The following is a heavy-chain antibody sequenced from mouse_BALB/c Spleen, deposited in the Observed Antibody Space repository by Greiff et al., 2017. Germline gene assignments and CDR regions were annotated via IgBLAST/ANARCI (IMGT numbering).Heavy chain of an antibody. CDR3: CERETGTMDY. Sequence: QVQLKQSGPGLVAPSQSLSITCNASGFSLTSYGVSWVRQPPGKGLEWLGVICGDGSTNYHTALITRLSISKDNSKSQVFLKLNSLQTDDTAAFYYCERETGTMDYWGQGTSVTVSS. D-gene: IGHD4-1*01. CDR2: ICGDGST. J-gene: IGHJ4*01. CDR1: GFSLTSYG. V-gene: IGHV2-3*01.